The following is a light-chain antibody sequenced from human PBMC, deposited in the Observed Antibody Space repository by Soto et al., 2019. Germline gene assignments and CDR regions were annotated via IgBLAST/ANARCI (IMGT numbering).Light chain of an antibody. V-gene: IGKV1-5*01. CDR2: DVS. J-gene: IGKJ4*01. Sequence: DIQMTQSPSTLSASVGDRVTITCRASQSLNRWLAWYQQKPGKAPKLLIYDVSSLESGVPSRFSGSGSGTEFTVTISSLQPDDSAPYYCQQYHSSPLTFGGGTKVEIK. CDR3: QQYHSSPLT. CDR1: QSLNRW.